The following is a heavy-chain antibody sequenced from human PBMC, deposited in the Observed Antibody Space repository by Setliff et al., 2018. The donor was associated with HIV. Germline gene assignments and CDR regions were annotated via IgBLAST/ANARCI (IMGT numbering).Heavy chain of an antibody. CDR3: ARDIPPEYPGFDL. Sequence: HPGGSLRLSCAVSEVIVSNNYMSWVRQAPGKGLEWVSVIYSGGSTDHADSVKGRFTISRDNAKRSLYLQMNSLRVEDTAVYYCARDIPPEYPGFDLWGQGTVVTVSS. V-gene: IGHV3-53*01. CDR2: IYSGGST. CDR1: EVIVSNNY. J-gene: IGHJ3*01. D-gene: IGHD6-6*01.